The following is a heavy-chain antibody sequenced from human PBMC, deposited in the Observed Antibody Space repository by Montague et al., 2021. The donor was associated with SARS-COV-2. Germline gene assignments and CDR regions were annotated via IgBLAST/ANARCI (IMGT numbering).Heavy chain of an antibody. V-gene: IGHV3-33*01. CDR2: IWYDVSNK. Sequence: SLRLSCAASGFTFSSYGMHWVRQAPGKGLEWVAVIWYDVSNKYYXDSXKGRFTISRDNSKNTLYLQMNSLRAEDTAVYYCARDAKDYGEGFDYWGQGTLVTVSS. D-gene: IGHD4-17*01. CDR3: ARDAKDYGEGFDY. J-gene: IGHJ4*02. CDR1: GFTFSSYG.